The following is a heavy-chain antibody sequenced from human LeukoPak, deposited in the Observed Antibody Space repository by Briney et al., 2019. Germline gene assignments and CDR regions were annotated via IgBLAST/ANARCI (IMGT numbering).Heavy chain of an antibody. J-gene: IGHJ4*02. D-gene: IGHD6-19*01. V-gene: IGHV3-7*01. CDR2: IKQDGSQK. CDR1: AFTFSSNW. Sequence: RGSLRLSRAASAFTFSSNWMSWVRQAPRKGREWVANIKQDGSQKSYVDSVKGRFTISRDNAKNSLYLQMNSLRAEDTAVYYCARETPDSSGWDWGQGTMVTVSS. CDR3: ARETPDSSGWD.